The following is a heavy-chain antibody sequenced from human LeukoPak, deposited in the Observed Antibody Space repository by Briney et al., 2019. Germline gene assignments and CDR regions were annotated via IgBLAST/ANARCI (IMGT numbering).Heavy chain of an antibody. D-gene: IGHD6-6*01. CDR2: ISSNGGNT. V-gene: IGHV3-64D*06. CDR3: VKGERIAARPFDY. CDR1: GFTFSSYA. Sequence: GGSLRLSCSASGFTFSSYAMHWVRQAPGKGLEYVSAISSNGGNTYYPDSVKGRFTISRDNSKNTLFLQMSSLRAEDTAVYYCVKGERIAARPFDYWGQGTLVTASS. J-gene: IGHJ4*02.